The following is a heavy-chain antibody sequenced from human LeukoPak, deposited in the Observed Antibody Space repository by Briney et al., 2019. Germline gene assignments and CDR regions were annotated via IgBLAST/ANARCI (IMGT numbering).Heavy chain of an antibody. CDR3: ARDQGATGLDY. CDR2: IYYSGST. J-gene: IGHJ4*02. D-gene: IGHD1-26*01. Sequence: PSQTLSLTCTVSGGSLSSGDYYWSWIRQPPGKGLEWIGYIYYSGSTYYNPSLKSRVTISVDTSKNQFSLKLSSVTAADTAVYYCARDQGATGLDYWGQGTLVTVSS. V-gene: IGHV4-30-4*08. CDR1: GGSLSSGDYY.